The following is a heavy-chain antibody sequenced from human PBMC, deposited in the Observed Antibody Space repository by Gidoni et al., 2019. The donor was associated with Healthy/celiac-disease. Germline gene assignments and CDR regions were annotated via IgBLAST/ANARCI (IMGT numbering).Heavy chain of an antibody. D-gene: IGHD6-19*01. J-gene: IGHJ4*02. V-gene: IGHV3-30*18. CDR1: GFTFSSYG. CDR2: ISYDGSNK. Sequence: QVQLVESGGGVVQPGRSLRLSCAASGFTFSSYGMHWVRQAPGKGLEWVAVISYDGSNKYYADSVKGRFTISRDNSKNTLYLQMNSLRAEDTAVYYCAKGGAVADPADYWGQGTLVTVSS. CDR3: AKGGAVADPADY.